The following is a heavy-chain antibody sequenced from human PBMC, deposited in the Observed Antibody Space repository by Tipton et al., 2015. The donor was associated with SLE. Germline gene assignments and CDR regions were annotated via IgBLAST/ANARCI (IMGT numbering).Heavy chain of an antibody. CDR1: GGSISSTSYY. CDR3: ARGYGSGSYDSYYGMDG. Sequence: TLSLTCTVSGGSISSTSYYWGWIRQPPGKGLEWIGYIYHSGSTYYNPSLKSRVTISVDRSKNQFSLKLSSVTAADTAVYYCARGYGSGSYDSYYGMDGWGQGTTVTVSS. D-gene: IGHD3-10*01. J-gene: IGHJ6*02. CDR2: IYHSGST. V-gene: IGHV4-30-2*01.